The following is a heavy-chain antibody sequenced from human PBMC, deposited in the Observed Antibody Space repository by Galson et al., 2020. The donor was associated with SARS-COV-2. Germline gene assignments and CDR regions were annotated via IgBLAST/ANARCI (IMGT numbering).Heavy chain of an antibody. J-gene: IGHJ4*02. CDR1: GFTLSSYW. V-gene: IGHV3-7*03. CDR2: IKQDGSEK. D-gene: IGHD2-15*01. CDR3: ARDAYCSGGSCYFPGFDY. Sequence: GGSLRLSCAASGFTLSSYWMSWVRQAPGKGLEWVANIKQDGSEKYYVDSVKGRFTISRDNAKNSLYLQMNSLRAEDTAVYYCARDAYCSGGSCYFPGFDYWGQGTLVTVSS.